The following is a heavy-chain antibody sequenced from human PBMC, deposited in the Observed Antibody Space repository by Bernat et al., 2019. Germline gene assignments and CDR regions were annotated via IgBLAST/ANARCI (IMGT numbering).Heavy chain of an antibody. Sequence: QVQLVESGGGVVQPGRSLRLSCAASGFTFSRYTIHWVRQAPGKGLVWVAVISYDGTNKYYADSVKGRFTISRDNSKNSLYLHMSSLRGEDTAVYYCARDQRDTDAWYLYYYYGMDVWGQGTTVTVSS. V-gene: IGHV3-30-3*01. J-gene: IGHJ6*02. CDR3: ARDQRDTDAWYLYYYYGMDV. CDR2: ISYDGTNK. CDR1: GFTFSRYT. D-gene: IGHD5-18*01.